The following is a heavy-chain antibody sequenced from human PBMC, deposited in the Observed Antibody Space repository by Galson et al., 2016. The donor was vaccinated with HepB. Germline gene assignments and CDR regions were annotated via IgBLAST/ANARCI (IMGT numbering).Heavy chain of an antibody. CDR3: ANLRTTVLTAGFDP. D-gene: IGHD4-23*01. Sequence: SLRLSCAAAGFTFNTYGMHWVHQAPGMGLEWVAVIWYDGSSEDYVDSVKGRFTISRDNSKNTLYLQMNSLRPEDTTVYYCANLRTTVLTAGFDPWGQGTLVTVSS. CDR2: IWYDGSSE. CDR1: GFTFNTYG. J-gene: IGHJ5*02. V-gene: IGHV3-33*06.